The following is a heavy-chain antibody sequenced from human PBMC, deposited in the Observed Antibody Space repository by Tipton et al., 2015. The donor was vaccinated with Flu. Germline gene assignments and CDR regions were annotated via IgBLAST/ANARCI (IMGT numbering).Heavy chain of an antibody. D-gene: IGHD6-13*01. CDR2: IYYSGTT. CDR3: ARDVAAVPAAIRD. J-gene: IGHJ4*02. CDR1: GGSVNSGFYY. Sequence: TLSLTCTVSGGSVNSGFYYWSWIRRPPGKALQWIGYIYYSGTTNYNPSLKSRVTISVDTSKTQLSLKLSSVTPADTAVYYCARDVAAVPAAIRDWGQGTLVTVSS. V-gene: IGHV4-61*01.